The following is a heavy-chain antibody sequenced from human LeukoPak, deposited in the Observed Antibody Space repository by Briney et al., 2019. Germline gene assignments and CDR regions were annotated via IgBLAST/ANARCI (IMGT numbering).Heavy chain of an antibody. D-gene: IGHD5-24*01. CDR1: GGSISSYY. CDR2: IYYSGST. V-gene: IGHV4-59*01. CDR3: ARVEMATIDY. J-gene: IGHJ4*02. Sequence: PSETLSLTCTVSGGSISSYYWSWIRQPPGKGLEWIGYIYYSGSTNYNPSLKSRVTISVDTSKNQFSLKLSSVTAADTAVYYCARVEMATIDYWSQGTLVTVSS.